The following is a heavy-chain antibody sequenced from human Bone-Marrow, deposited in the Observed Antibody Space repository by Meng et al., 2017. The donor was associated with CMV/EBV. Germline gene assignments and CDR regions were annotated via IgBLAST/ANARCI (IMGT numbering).Heavy chain of an antibody. CDR2: TYYSGST. Sequence: SETLSLTCTVSGGSISSYYWSWIRQPPGKGLEWIGYTYYSGSTNYNPSLKSRVTISVDTSKNQFSLKLSSVTAADTAVYYCARDLAVAGTDGMDVWGQGTTVTVSS. CDR3: ARDLAVAGTDGMDV. V-gene: IGHV4-59*01. CDR1: GGSISSYY. D-gene: IGHD6-19*01. J-gene: IGHJ6*02.